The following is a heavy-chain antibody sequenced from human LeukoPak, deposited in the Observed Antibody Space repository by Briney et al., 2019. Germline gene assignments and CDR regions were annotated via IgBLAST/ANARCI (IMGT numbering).Heavy chain of an antibody. J-gene: IGHJ4*02. V-gene: IGHV3-23*01. CDR2: ISGSGGST. CDR1: GFTFISYA. D-gene: IGHD3-10*01. CDR3: AKKRYYYGSGSSSDY. Sequence: HHGGSLRLSCAASGFTFISYAMSWVRQAPGKGLEWVSAISGSGGSTYYADSVKGRFTISRANSKNTLYLQMNSLRAEYTAVYYCAKKRYYYGSGSSSDYWGQGTLVTVSS.